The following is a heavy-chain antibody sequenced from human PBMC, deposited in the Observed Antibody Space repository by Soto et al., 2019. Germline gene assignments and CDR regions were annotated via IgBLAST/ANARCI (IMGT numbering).Heavy chain of an antibody. CDR3: AKERGRGVVNQGPPWFDP. D-gene: IGHD2-15*01. V-gene: IGHV3-30*18. CDR2: ISYDGSNK. CDR1: GFTFSSYG. Sequence: QVQLVESGGGVVQPGRSLRLSCAASGFTFSSYGMHWVRQAPGTGLEWVAVISYDGSNKYYADSVKGRFTISRDNSKNTLYLQMNSLRAEDTAVYYCAKERGRGVVNQGPPWFDPWGQGTLVTVSS. J-gene: IGHJ5*02.